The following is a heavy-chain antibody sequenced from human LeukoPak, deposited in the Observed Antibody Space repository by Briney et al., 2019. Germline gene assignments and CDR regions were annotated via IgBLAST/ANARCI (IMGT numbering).Heavy chain of an antibody. CDR3: AKGGKYDILTGFPRSRLLGDY. CDR1: GFTFSNYG. D-gene: IGHD3-9*01. J-gene: IGHJ4*02. V-gene: IGHV3-30*02. CDR2: IRYDGRNK. Sequence: RSLRLSCAASGFTFSNYGMHWVRQAPGKGLEWVAFIRYDGRNKYYADSVKGRFTISRDNSKNTLYLQMNSLRIGDTAVYYCAKGGKYDILTGFPRSRLLGDYWGQGTLVTVSS.